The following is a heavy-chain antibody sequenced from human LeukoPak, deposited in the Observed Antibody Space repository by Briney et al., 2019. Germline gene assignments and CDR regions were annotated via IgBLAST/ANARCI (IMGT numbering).Heavy chain of an antibody. CDR1: GFTFSSYS. CDR3: ATPRLAYYYGSGSYGSYAFDI. D-gene: IGHD3-10*01. CDR2: ISSSSSYI. J-gene: IGHJ3*02. Sequence: GGSLRLSCAASGFTFSSYSMNWVRQAPGKGLEWVSSISSSSSYIYYADSVKGRFTISRDNAKNSLYLQMNSLRAEDTAVYYCATPRLAYYYGSGSYGSYAFDIWGQGTMVTVSS. V-gene: IGHV3-21*01.